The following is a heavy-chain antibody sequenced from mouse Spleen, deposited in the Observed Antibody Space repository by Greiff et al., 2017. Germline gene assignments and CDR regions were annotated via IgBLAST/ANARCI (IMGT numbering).Heavy chain of an antibody. CDR3: TRGLDSSGYVAY. J-gene: IGHJ3*01. D-gene: IGHD3-2*01. Sequence: VQLQQPGAELVKPGASVKMSCKASGYTFTSYWMHWVKQRPGQGLEWIGVIDPSDSYTSYNQKFKGKATLTVDTSSSTAYMQLSSLTSEDSAVYYCTRGLDSSGYVAYWGQGTLVTVSA. V-gene: IGHV1S127*01. CDR2: IDPSDSYT. CDR1: GYTFTSYW.